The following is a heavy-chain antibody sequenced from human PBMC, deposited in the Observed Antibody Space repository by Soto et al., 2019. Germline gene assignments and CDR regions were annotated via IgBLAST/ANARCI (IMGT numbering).Heavy chain of an antibody. J-gene: IGHJ4*02. D-gene: IGHD3-16*01. Sequence: XSVKVSFNASGYTFTSYYLHLVRHTPGQGLEWMGIINPSGGGTSYAQKFQSRVTMTIDSSTSTVYMELSSLIYDDTAVYYCTRDRGTSMITKLFDYWGQGTLVTVS. CDR2: INPSGGGT. CDR1: GYTFTSYY. V-gene: IGHV1-46*03. CDR3: TRDRGTSMITKLFDY.